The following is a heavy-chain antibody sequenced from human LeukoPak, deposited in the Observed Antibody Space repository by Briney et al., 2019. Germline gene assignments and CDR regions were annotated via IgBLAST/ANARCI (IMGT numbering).Heavy chain of an antibody. CDR3: ARDRNWNLPGGDY. V-gene: IGHV3-7*01. Sequence: GGSLRLSCAASGFTFSNYWMSWVRQAPGKGLEWVASIKQDGSEKYYVDSVKGRFTISRDNAKNSLYLQMNSLRAEDTAVYFCARDRNWNLPGGDYWGQGTLVTVSS. CDR2: IKQDGSEK. CDR1: GFTFSNYW. J-gene: IGHJ4*02. D-gene: IGHD1-1*01.